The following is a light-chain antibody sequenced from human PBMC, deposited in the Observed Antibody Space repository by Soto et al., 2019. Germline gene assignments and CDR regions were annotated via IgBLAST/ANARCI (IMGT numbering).Light chain of an antibody. CDR2: GAS. V-gene: IGKV3-20*01. Sequence: EIVLTQSPGTLSLSPGERATLSCRASQSVSSSYLAWYQQKPGQAPRLLIYGASSRATGIPDRFSGSGSGTDFTLTISRLEPEDFAVYYCQPYGSSLPFGQGTKVEIK. J-gene: IGKJ1*01. CDR3: QPYGSSLP. CDR1: QSVSSSY.